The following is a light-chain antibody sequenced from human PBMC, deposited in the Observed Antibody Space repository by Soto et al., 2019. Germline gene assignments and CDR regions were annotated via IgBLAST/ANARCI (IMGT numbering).Light chain of an antibody. CDR1: NSNIGSYT. Sequence: QSVLTQPPSASGTPGQTVAISCSGTNSNIGSYTVNWYQQFPGTAPRLLIYGNIQRPSGVPDRFSGSKSDTSASLAISGLLSEDESDYYCAAWDDSLNAWVFGGGTQADRP. CDR2: GNI. CDR3: AAWDDSLNAWV. V-gene: IGLV1-44*01. J-gene: IGLJ3*02.